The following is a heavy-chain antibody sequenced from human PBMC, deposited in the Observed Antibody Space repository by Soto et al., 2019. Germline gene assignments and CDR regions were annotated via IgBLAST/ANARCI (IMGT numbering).Heavy chain of an antibody. D-gene: IGHD6-13*01. CDR2: IGGSSEDT. J-gene: IGHJ4*02. CDR1: GFTFNDYA. CDR3: ASPKVTSSWSSDY. V-gene: IGHV3-23*01. Sequence: PGGSLRLSCAASGFTFNDYAMTWVRQSPGKGLEWVSAIGGSSEDTFYADSVKGRFTISRDNSKNTLYLQMNSLRAEDTAVYYRASPKVTSSWSSDYWGQGTLVTVSS.